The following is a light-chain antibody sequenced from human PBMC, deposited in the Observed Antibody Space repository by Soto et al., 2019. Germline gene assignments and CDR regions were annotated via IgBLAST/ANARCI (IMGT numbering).Light chain of an antibody. CDR1: QSIATAF. V-gene: IGKV3-20*01. CDR3: QQYESTLKT. J-gene: IGKJ1*01. Sequence: EIVLTQSPGTLSLFRGERATLSCRASQSIATAFLAWYQQKPGQAPRLLIYGASSRAAGIPDRFSGSGSGTDFTLTISRLEPEDFAMYYCQQYESTLKTFGQGTKVEI. CDR2: GAS.